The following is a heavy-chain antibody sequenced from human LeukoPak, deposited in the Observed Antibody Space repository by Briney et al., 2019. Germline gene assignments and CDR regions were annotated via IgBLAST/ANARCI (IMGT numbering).Heavy chain of an antibody. J-gene: IGHJ6*03. CDR1: SGSIRSQH. CDR2: ISYSGTT. D-gene: IGHD3-16*01. Sequence: SETLSLTCTVSSGSIRSQHRSWIRQPPGKGLEWIGFISYSGTTYYNPSLESRVTISRDTSRNQFSLKLSSVTAADTAVYYCTRDRNGGDHYYMDVWGKGTAVTVSS. CDR3: TRDRNGGDHYYMDV. V-gene: IGHV4-59*11.